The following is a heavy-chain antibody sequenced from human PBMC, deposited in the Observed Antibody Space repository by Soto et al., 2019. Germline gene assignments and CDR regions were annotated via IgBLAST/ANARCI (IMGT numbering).Heavy chain of an antibody. Sequence: PSETLSLTCTVSGGSISSGGYYWSWIRQHPGKGLEWIGYIYYSGSTYYNPSLKSRVTISVDTSKNQFSLKLSSVTAADTAVYYCARVLGSSWYDWFDPWGQGTLVTVSS. CDR3: ARVLGSSWYDWFDP. D-gene: IGHD6-13*01. CDR1: GGSISSGGYY. CDR2: IYYSGST. V-gene: IGHV4-31*03. J-gene: IGHJ5*02.